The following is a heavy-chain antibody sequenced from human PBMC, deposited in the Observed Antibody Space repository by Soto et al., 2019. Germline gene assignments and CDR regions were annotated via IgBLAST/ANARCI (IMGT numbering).Heavy chain of an antibody. V-gene: IGHV4-39*01. CDR2: MYYSGTT. CDR1: GGSISSSDFY. CDR3: ARGRVQLERRPVGGSLWKENTYHYYYGMDV. Sequence: SETLSLTCTVSGGSISSSDFYWGWLRQTPGKGLEFIGSMYYSGTTYYNPSLKSRVTISVDTSKNQVTLKLISVTAADTAVYYCARGRVQLERRPVGGSLWKENTYHYYYGMDVWGQGATVTVSS. J-gene: IGHJ6*02. D-gene: IGHD1-1*01.